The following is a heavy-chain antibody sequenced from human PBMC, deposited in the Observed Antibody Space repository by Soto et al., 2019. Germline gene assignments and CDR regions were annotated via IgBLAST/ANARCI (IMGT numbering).Heavy chain of an antibody. J-gene: IGHJ4*02. CDR1: GYIFTKHG. CDR3: ARVYGYGYGHFDF. Sequence: QVQLVQSGAELKEPGASVKVSCKASGYIFTKHGISWVRQAPGQGLEWMGWISAHNGITNYAQNLQDRITVTTDTSTSTAYMELRSLRPEDTAIYYCARVYGYGYGHFDFWGKGSLVTVSS. CDR2: ISAHNGIT. D-gene: IGHD5-18*01. V-gene: IGHV1-18*01.